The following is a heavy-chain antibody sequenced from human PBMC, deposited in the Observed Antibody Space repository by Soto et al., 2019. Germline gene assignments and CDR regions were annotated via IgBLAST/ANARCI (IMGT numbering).Heavy chain of an antibody. CDR3: ARGTREGWYFDG. CDR2: INHSGST. CDR1: GGSFSGYY. Sequence: QVQLQQWGAGLLKPSETLSLTCAVYGGSFSGYYWGWIRQTPGKGLEWIGEINHSGSTNYNPSLKSRVTMSVDTSKNQFSLKLGSVTGADTAVYYCARGTREGWYFDGWGRGTLVTVSS. J-gene: IGHJ2*01. V-gene: IGHV4-34*01.